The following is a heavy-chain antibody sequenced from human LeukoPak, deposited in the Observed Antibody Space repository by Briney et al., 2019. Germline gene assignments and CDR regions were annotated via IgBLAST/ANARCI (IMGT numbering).Heavy chain of an antibody. Sequence: XXTLXXYEMXWVRQAPXKGLEWVXYISSSGSTIYYADSVKGRFTISRDNAKNSLYLQMNSLRAEDTAVYYCARERYYGSGSSPLGYWGQGTLVTVSS. D-gene: IGHD3-10*01. CDR1: XXTLXXYE. V-gene: IGHV3-48*03. CDR3: ARERYYGSGSSPLGY. CDR2: ISSSGSTI. J-gene: IGHJ4*02.